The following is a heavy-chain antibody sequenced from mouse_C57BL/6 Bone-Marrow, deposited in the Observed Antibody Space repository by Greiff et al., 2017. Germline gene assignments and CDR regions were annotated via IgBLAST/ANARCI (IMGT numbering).Heavy chain of an antibody. CDR3: ARGLPNYFDY. Sequence: VQLQQPGAELVKPGASVKLSCKASGYTFTSYWMQWVKQRPGQGLEWIGEIDPSDSYTNYNQKFKGKATLTVDTSSSTAYMQLSSLTSEDSAVYDCARGLPNYFDYWGQGTTLTVSS. D-gene: IGHD2-4*01. V-gene: IGHV1-50*01. CDR2: IDPSDSYT. CDR1: GYTFTSYW. J-gene: IGHJ2*01.